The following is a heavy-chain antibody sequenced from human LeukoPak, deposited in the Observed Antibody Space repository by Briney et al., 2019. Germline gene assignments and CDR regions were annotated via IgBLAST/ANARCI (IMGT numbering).Heavy chain of an antibody. D-gene: IGHD2-8*01. J-gene: IGHJ4*02. V-gene: IGHV4-59*02. CDR3: ARVGDIVLIKPTEYYFDY. Sequence: SETLSLTCTVSGGSVSSDYWSWIRQPPGKGLEWIGYIYYSGSTNYNPSLKSRVTISVDTSKNQFSLKLSSVTAADTAVYYCARVGDIVLIKPTEYYFDYWGQGTLVTVSS. CDR2: IYYSGST. CDR1: GGSVSSDY.